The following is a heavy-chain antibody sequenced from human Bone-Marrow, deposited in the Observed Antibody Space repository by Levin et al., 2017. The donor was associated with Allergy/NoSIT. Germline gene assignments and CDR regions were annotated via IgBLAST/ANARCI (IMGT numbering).Heavy chain of an antibody. CDR1: GGSISSGNYY. CDR3: ARVGHVRESSGTSWYSFYYYYMDV. D-gene: IGHD2-2*02. CDR2: IYTSGST. Sequence: SETLSLTCTVSGGSISSGNYYWSWIRQPAGERLEWIGRIYTSGSTNYNPSLKSRVTISLDTSKNQFSLKLTSVTAADTAVYYCARVGHVRESSGTSWYSFYYYYMDVWGKGTTVTVSS. J-gene: IGHJ6*03. V-gene: IGHV4-61*02.